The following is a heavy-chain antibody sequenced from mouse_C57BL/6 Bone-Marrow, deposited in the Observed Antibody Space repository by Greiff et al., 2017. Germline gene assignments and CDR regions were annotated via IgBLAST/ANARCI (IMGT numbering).Heavy chain of an antibody. D-gene: IGHD4-1*01. CDR2: ISSGGSYT. V-gene: IGHV5-6*01. CDR3: ARLTLDY. Sequence: EVQGVESGGDLVKPGGSLKLSCAASGFPFSSYGMSWVRQTPDKRLEWVATISSGGSYTYYPDSVKGRFTISRDNAKNTLYLQMSSLKSEDTAMYYCARLTLDYWGQGTTLTVSS. J-gene: IGHJ2*01. CDR1: GFPFSSYG.